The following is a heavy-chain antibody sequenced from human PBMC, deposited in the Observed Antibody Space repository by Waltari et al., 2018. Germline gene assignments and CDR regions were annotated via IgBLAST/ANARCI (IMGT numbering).Heavy chain of an antibody. CDR1: GYTFTSYG. CDR3: ARGGIVWNPPKDAVDI. D-gene: IGHD1-1*01. V-gene: IGHV1-18*01. J-gene: IGHJ3*02. Sequence: QVQLVQSGAEVKKPGASVKVSCKASGYTFTSYGISWVRQAPGQGLEWMGWIRAYNGDTNEAQKLQGRVTMTTDTATSTAYMELRSLRSDDTAVYYCARGGIVWNPPKDAVDIWGQGTMVTVSS. CDR2: IRAYNGDT.